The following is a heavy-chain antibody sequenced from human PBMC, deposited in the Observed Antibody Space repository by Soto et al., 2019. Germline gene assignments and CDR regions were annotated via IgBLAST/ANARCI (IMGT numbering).Heavy chain of an antibody. V-gene: IGHV4-31*03. J-gene: IGHJ5*02. Sequence: SETLSLTCTVSGGSISSGGYYWSWIRQHPGKGLEWIGYIYYSGTTYYNPSLKSRVTISVDTSKNQFSLKLSSVSAADTALYYCARCSLVVVPAPGLDPWGRGTLVTVSS. D-gene: IGHD2-2*01. CDR1: GGSISSGGYY. CDR3: ARCSLVVVPAPGLDP. CDR2: IYYSGTT.